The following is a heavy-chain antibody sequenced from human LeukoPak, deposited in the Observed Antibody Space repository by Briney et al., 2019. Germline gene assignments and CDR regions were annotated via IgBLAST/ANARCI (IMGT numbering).Heavy chain of an antibody. CDR1: GFTFNDYY. CDR3: AKDYDILTGYSYFDY. V-gene: IGHV3-23*01. J-gene: IGHJ4*02. D-gene: IGHD3-9*01. Sequence: PGGSLRLXCTGSGFTFNDYYMSWVRQAPGKGLEWVSAISGSGGSTYYADSVKGRFTISRDNSKNTLYLQMNSLRAEDTAVYYCAKDYDILTGYSYFDYWGQGTLVTVSS. CDR2: ISGSGGST.